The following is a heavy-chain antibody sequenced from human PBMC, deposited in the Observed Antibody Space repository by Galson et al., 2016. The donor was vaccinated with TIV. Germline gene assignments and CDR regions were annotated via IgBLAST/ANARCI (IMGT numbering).Heavy chain of an antibody. CDR3: ARRKNYGGDAFDL. V-gene: IGHV3-23*01. CDR2: ISGSGGIT. CDR1: RSTFSSSW. Sequence: SLRLSCADSRSTFSSSWMNWVRQAPGKGLEWVSGISGSGGITYLADSVKGRFTISRGNSKDTLYLHMNSLRAEDTAVYFCARRKNYGGDAFDLWGQGTMVTVSS. J-gene: IGHJ3*01. D-gene: IGHD4-23*01.